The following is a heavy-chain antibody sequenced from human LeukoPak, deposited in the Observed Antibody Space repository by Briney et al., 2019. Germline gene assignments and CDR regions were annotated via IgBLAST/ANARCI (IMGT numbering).Heavy chain of an antibody. V-gene: IGHV1-18*01. CDR2: INPQKRDT. CDR3: ARRIYGADYNGMDV. D-gene: IGHD4/OR15-4a*01. J-gene: IGHJ6*02. CDR1: GYTFSSYG. Sequence: GASVKVSCKASGYTFSSYGINWVRLAPGRGPEWMASINPQKRDTHYAQNFQGRVTVTAGTSTNTAYMELRSLRSDDTAIYYCARRIYGADYNGMDVWGQGTTVTVSS.